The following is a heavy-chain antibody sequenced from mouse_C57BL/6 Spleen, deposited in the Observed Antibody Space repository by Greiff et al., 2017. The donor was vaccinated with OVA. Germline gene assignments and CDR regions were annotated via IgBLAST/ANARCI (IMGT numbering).Heavy chain of an antibody. D-gene: IGHD3-2*02. J-gene: IGHJ2*01. V-gene: IGHV1-55*01. CDR2: IYPGSGST. CDR1: GYTFTSYW. CDR3: ARGAAQGRLFFDY. Sequence: VQLQQSGAELVKPGASVKMSCKASGYTFTSYWITWVKQRPGQGLEWIGDIYPGSGSTNYNEKFKSKATLTVDTSSSTAYMQLSSLTSEDSAVYYCARGAAQGRLFFDYWGQGTTLTVSS.